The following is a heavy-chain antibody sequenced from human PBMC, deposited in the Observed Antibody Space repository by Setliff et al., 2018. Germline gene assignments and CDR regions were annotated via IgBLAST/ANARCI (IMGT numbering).Heavy chain of an antibody. CDR2: INNYSFKT. CDR3: ARINFYVSSGYYYAPDF. D-gene: IGHD3-22*01. V-gene: IGHV1-18*01. J-gene: IGHJ4*02. Sequence: ASVKVSCKASGYTFNNYGITWVRQAPGQGLEWMGWINNYSFKTTYPQKFLDRVTVATDTSATTAYMELKNLRSDDTAVYYCARINFYVSSGYYYAPDFWGQGTLVTVSS. CDR1: GYTFNNYG.